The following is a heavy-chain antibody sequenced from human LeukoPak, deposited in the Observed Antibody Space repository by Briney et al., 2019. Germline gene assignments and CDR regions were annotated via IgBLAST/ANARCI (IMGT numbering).Heavy chain of an antibody. CDR1: DGSISSYY. J-gene: IGHJ5*02. Sequence: SETLSLTCTVSDGSISSYYWSWIRQPPGKGLEWIGYIYYSGSTNYNPSLKSRVTISADTSKNQFSLKLSSVTAADTAVYYCARNVDIVATIEWWFDPWGQGTLVTVSS. CDR2: IYYSGST. V-gene: IGHV4-59*01. D-gene: IGHD5-12*01. CDR3: ARNVDIVATIEWWFDP.